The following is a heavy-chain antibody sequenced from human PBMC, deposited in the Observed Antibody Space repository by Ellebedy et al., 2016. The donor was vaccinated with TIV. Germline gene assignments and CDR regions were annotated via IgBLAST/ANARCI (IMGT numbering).Heavy chain of an antibody. J-gene: IGHJ4*02. CDR1: GFTFSSHH. Sequence: GESLKISXTASGFTFSSHHMSWVRQAPGKGLEWVSIIYSGGTTYYADSVKGRFSISRDNGKKSVYLQMNSLRAEDTALYYCAREKRGSFWGQGTLVTVSS. V-gene: IGHV3-53*01. CDR3: AREKRGSF. D-gene: IGHD6-6*01. CDR2: IYSGGTT.